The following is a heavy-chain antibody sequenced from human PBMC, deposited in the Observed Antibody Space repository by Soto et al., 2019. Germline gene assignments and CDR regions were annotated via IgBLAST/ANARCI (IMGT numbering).Heavy chain of an antibody. CDR1: GFTFSSYA. CDR3: AKGDFAVAGTPLFDYYYGMDV. J-gene: IGHJ6*02. V-gene: IGHV3-23*01. CDR2: ISGSGGST. D-gene: IGHD6-19*01. Sequence: GGSLRLSCAASGFTFSSYAMSWVRQAPGKGLEWVSAISGSGGSTYYADSVKGRFTISRDNSKNTLYLQMNSLRAEDTAVYYCAKGDFAVAGTPLFDYYYGMDVWGQGTTVTVSS.